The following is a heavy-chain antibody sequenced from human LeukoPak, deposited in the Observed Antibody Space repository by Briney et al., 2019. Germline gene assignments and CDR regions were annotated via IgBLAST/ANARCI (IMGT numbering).Heavy chain of an antibody. V-gene: IGHV4-39*01. D-gene: IGHD2-21*02. CDR1: GGSISSSSYY. CDR2: IYYSGDT. CDR3: ARRSYCGGDCLWLDS. Sequence: SETLSLTCTVSGGSISSSSYYWGWIRQPPGKGLEWIGSIYYSGDTYYNPSLKSRRVTISVDTSKNQFSLRLSSVTAADTAVYYCARRSYCGGDCLWLDSWGQGTLVTVSS. J-gene: IGHJ4*02.